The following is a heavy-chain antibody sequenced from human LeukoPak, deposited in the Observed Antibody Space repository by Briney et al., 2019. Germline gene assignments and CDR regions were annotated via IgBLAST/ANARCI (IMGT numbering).Heavy chain of an antibody. CDR2: ISYDGSNK. CDR3: AKVGSSGLGESIVRRPLDY. V-gene: IGHV3-30*18. Sequence: PGRSLRLSCAASGFTFSSYGMHWVRQAPGKGLEWVAVISYDGSNKYYADSVKGRFTISRDNSKNTLYLQMNSLRAEDTAVYYCAKVGSSGLGESIVRRPLDYWGQGTLVTVSS. J-gene: IGHJ4*02. D-gene: IGHD3-16*01. CDR1: GFTFSSYG.